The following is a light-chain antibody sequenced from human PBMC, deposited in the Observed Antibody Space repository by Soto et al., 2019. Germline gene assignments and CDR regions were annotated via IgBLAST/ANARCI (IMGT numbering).Light chain of an antibody. V-gene: IGKV3-11*01. J-gene: IGKJ1*01. Sequence: EIVLTQSPATLSLSPGERATLSCRASQSVSSYLAWYQQKPGQAPRLLIYDASNRATGIPARFSGSGSGTDFTLTISSLEPEDFAVYYCQQRSNWPPRPCGQGTKVEIK. CDR3: QQRSNWPPRP. CDR1: QSVSSY. CDR2: DAS.